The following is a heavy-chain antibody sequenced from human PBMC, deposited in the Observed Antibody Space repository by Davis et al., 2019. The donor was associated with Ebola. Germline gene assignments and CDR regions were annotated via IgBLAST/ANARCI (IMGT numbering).Heavy chain of an antibody. V-gene: IGHV3-53*05. D-gene: IGHD6-19*01. Sequence: GESLKISCAASGFTFSQYNINWVRQAPGKGLEWVSVIYDHSTAYADSVRGRFIISRDKSNNTLYLEMNSLRVDDTAVYYCATTQWLREFDNWGQGTLVTVSS. CDR2: IYDHST. CDR1: GFTFSQYN. CDR3: ATTQWLREFDN. J-gene: IGHJ4*02.